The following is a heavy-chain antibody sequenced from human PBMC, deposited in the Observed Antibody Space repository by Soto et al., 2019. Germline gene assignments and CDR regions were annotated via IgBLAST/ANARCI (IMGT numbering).Heavy chain of an antibody. V-gene: IGHV4-4*02. J-gene: IGHJ4*02. CDR3: ARYTAGTAMDEARFDY. Sequence: PSETLSRTYGISGSAIRTRNWRSWSRQPPGPGLEWIGEISQRVGTTHYNPSLESRVVLSVDKSKNQLSLEMRSLTAADTAVYYCARYTAGTAMDEARFDYWGQGTLVTVS. CDR1: GSAIRTRNW. CDR2: ISQRVGTT. D-gene: IGHD5-18*01.